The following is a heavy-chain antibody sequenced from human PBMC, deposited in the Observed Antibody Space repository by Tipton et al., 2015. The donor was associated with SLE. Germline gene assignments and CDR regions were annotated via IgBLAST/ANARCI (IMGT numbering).Heavy chain of an antibody. V-gene: IGHV4-59*01. CDR2: IYNSCNT. Sequence: TLSLTCAVSGGAFGTIHWSWIRRPPGKELEWIGYIYNSCNTDYNPSLKSRVTMSVDTSKNQFSLKLNSVTTADTAVYYCASLRGHSFGYDYWGQGTLVTVSS. CDR1: GGAFGTIH. D-gene: IGHD5-18*01. J-gene: IGHJ4*02. CDR3: ASLRGHSFGYDY.